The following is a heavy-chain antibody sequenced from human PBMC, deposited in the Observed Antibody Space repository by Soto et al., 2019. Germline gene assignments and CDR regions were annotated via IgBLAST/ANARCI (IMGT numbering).Heavy chain of an antibody. J-gene: IGHJ6*02. CDR1: GFTFSSYA. V-gene: IGHV3-23*01. CDR3: AKSNGDYTIIYYYGMDV. D-gene: IGHD4-17*01. CDR2: ISCSGGST. Sequence: GGSLRLSCAASGFTFSSYAMSWVRQAPGKGLEWVSAISCSGGSTYYADSVKGRFTISRDNSKNTLYLQMNSLRAEDTAVYYCAKSNGDYTIIYYYGMDVWGQGTTVTVSS.